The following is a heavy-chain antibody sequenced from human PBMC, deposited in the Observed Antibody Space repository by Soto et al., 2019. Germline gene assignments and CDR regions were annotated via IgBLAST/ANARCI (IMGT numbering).Heavy chain of an antibody. J-gene: IGHJ5*02. Sequence: ASLKVSCKASGYTFTGYYMHWVRQAPGQGLEWMGWINPNSGGTNYAQKFQGRVTMTRDTSISTAYMELSRLRSDDTAVYYCAREQVAAAGNDWFDPWGQGTLVTVSS. CDR3: AREQVAAAGNDWFDP. D-gene: IGHD6-13*01. CDR2: INPNSGGT. CDR1: GYTFTGYY. V-gene: IGHV1-2*02.